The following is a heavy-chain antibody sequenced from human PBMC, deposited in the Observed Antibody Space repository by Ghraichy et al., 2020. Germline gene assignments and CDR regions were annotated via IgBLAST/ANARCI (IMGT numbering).Heavy chain of an antibody. J-gene: IGHJ4*02. V-gene: IGHV1-8*01. Sequence: ASVKVSCKASGYTFTSFDINWVRQATGQGLEWMGWMNPDTGNTGYAQKFQGRVTMTRDTSISTAYMELTSLTSEDTAVYYCAIGPGGSGSYYDYWGQGTLVTVSS. CDR3: AIGPGGSGSYYDY. CDR2: MNPDTGNT. D-gene: IGHD3-10*01. CDR1: GYTFTSFD.